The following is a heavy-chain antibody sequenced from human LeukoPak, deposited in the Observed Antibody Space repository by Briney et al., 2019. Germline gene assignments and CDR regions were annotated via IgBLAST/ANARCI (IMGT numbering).Heavy chain of an antibody. J-gene: IGHJ4*02. CDR2: IHRSGSP. CDR3: AREILGGFNPGAY. D-gene: IGHD1-14*01. Sequence: SETLSLTCTVSLDSTTSNFWSWVRQSPGKGLEWIGGIHRSGSPNYNPSLQSRVTISIDRSRSQIALELSSVTAADTAVYYCAREILGGFNPGAYWGQGTLVTVSS. CDR1: LDSTTSNF. V-gene: IGHV4-4*02.